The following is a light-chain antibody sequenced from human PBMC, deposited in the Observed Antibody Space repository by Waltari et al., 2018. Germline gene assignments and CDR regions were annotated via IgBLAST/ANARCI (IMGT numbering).Light chain of an antibody. CDR1: SSDAGGYNF. CDR2: DVS. CDR3: SSYTSSSTIV. J-gene: IGLJ2*01. Sequence: QSALTQPASVSGSPGQSITISCPGTSSDAGGYNFVSWYQQHPGEAPKLMIYDVSKRPSGISDRFSGSKSGNTASLTISGLQAEDEADYYCSSYTSSSTIVFGGGTKLTVL. V-gene: IGLV2-14*01.